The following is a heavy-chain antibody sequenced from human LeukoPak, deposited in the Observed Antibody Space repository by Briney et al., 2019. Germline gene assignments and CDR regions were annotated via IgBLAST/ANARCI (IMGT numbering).Heavy chain of an antibody. Sequence: ASVKVSCKVSGYTLTELSMHWVRQAPGQGLEWMGWINPNSGGTYYAQKFQGRVTMTRDTCISTAYMELSRMRSDDTAVYYCARGELSFDPWGQGTLVTVSS. CDR1: GYTLTELS. CDR2: INPNSGGT. D-gene: IGHD1-26*01. V-gene: IGHV1-2*02. J-gene: IGHJ5*02. CDR3: ARGELSFDP.